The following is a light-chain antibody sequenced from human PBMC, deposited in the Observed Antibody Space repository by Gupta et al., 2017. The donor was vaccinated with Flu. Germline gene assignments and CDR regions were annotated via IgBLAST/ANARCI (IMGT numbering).Light chain of an antibody. J-gene: IGLJ3*02. V-gene: IGLV2-8*01. Sequence: QSALTQPPSAYGSPGQSVTISCTGTSSDVGAYNYVSWYQQYPGKVPKLLIYEVTNRPSGVPDRFSGSKSGNTASLTVSGLQAEDEADFYCSSYVGGDRLVFGGGTKLTVL. CDR3: SSYVGGDRLV. CDR1: SSDVGAYNY. CDR2: EVT.